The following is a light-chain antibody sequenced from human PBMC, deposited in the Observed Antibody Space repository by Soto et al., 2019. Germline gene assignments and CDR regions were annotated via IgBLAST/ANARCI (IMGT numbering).Light chain of an antibody. CDR2: DAS. CDR1: QSVSSY. J-gene: IGKJ2*01. Sequence: EIVLTQSPATLSLSPGERATLSCRASQSVSSYLAWYQQNPGQAPRLLIYDASNRATGIPARFSGSGSGTDFTLTISSLEPEDFAVYYCQQRSNWYTFGQGTKVDIK. V-gene: IGKV3-11*01. CDR3: QQRSNWYT.